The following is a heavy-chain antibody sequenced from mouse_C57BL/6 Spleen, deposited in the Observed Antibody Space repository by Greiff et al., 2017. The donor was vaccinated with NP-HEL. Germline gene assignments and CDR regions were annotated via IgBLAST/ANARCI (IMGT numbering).Heavy chain of an antibody. CDR3: AIYYGNYAAMDY. V-gene: IGHV1-55*01. J-gene: IGHJ4*01. CDR2: IYPGSGST. D-gene: IGHD2-1*01. Sequence: VQLQQPGAELVKPGASVKMSCKASGYTFTSYWITWVKQRPGQGLEWIGDIYPGSGSTNYNEKFKSKATLTVDTSSSTAYMQLSSLTSEDSAVYYCAIYYGNYAAMDYWGQGTSVTVSS. CDR1: GYTFTSYW.